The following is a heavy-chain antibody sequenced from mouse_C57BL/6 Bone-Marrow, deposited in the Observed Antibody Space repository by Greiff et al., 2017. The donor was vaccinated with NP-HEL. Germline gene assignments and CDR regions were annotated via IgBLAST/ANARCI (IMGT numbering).Heavy chain of an antibody. CDR3: ARSAYYYGSGPWFSY. CDR2: INPSSGYT. V-gene: IGHV1-7*01. Sequence: QVQLKESGAELAKPGASVKLSCKASGYTFTSYWMHWVKQRPGQGLEWIGYINPSSGYTKYNQKFKDKATLTADKSSGTAYMQLSSLTYEDSAVYYCARSAYYYGSGPWFSYWGQGTLVTVSA. J-gene: IGHJ3*01. CDR1: GYTFTSYW. D-gene: IGHD1-1*01.